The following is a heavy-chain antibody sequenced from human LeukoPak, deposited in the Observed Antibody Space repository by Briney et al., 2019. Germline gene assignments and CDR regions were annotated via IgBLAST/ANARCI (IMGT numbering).Heavy chain of an antibody. Sequence: GGSLRLSCAASGFTFSDSYMTWVRQAPGKGVEWVAYISGSGHDINYSESAKGRFTISRDNAKISLYLQMNSLRDEDTAIYYCARGVYAFDIWGQGTMVTVSS. CDR3: ARGVYAFDI. CDR1: GFTFSDSY. J-gene: IGHJ3*02. CDR2: ISGSGHDI. V-gene: IGHV3-11*06.